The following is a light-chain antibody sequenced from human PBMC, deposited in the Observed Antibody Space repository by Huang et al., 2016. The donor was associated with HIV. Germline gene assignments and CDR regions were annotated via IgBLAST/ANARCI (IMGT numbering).Light chain of an antibody. J-gene: IGKJ5*01. Sequence: IQMTQSPTSLSASVGDRVSITCRASQSISTYLNWYQQKPGKAPKLLISSASSLHSVVPWGFSGSGSGTDFTLTIKGLQLDDFATYYCQQSYSALSSFGPGTRL. CDR3: QQSYSALSS. CDR1: QSISTY. V-gene: IGKV1-39*01. CDR2: SAS.